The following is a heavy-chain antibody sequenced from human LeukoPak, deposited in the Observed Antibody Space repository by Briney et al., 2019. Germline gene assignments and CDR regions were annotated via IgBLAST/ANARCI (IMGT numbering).Heavy chain of an antibody. CDR1: GYTFTSYG. V-gene: IGHV1-18*01. CDR2: ISAYNGNT. J-gene: IGHJ4*02. Sequence: GASVKVSCKASGYTFTSYGISWVRQAPGQGLEWMGWISAYNGNTNYAQKLQGRVTMTTETATSPAYMELRSLRSDDTDVYYCARVGAANFDYWGQGTLVTVSS. D-gene: IGHD1-26*01. CDR3: ARVGAANFDY.